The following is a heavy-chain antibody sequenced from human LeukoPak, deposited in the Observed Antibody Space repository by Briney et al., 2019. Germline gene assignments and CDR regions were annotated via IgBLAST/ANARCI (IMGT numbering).Heavy chain of an antibody. CDR2: INPGDSDT. D-gene: IGHD6-19*01. Sequence: GESLKISCKGSGYTFTNYWIGWVRQMPGKSLEWMGIINPGDSDTRYSPSFQGQATISADKSISTTYLQWSSLKAADSAIYHCARGWNFDYWGQGTLVTVSS. J-gene: IGHJ4*02. V-gene: IGHV5-51*01. CDR3: ARGWNFDY. CDR1: GYTFTNYW.